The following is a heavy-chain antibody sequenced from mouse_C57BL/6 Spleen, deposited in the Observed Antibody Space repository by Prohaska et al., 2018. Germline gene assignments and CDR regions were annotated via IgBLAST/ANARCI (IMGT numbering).Heavy chain of an antibody. J-gene: IGHJ2*01. CDR3: TGSSYPYYFDY. V-gene: IGHV1-26*01. CDR1: GYTFTDYY. Sequence: PGASVKISCKASGYTFTDYYMNWVKQSHGKSLEWIGDINPNNGGTSYNQKFKCKATLTVDKSSSTAYMELSSLTSEDTAVYYCTGSSYPYYFDYWGQGTTLTVSS. D-gene: IGHD1-1*01. CDR2: INPNNGGT.